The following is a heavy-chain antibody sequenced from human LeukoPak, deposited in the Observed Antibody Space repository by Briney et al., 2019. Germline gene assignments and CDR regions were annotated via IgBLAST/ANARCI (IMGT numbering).Heavy chain of an antibody. D-gene: IGHD3-22*01. J-gene: IGHJ3*02. CDR3: ARDSRYYDSSGYSDAFDI. CDR1: GGSISSGSYY. CDR2: IYTSGST. Sequence: SETLSLTCTVSGGSISSGSYYWSWIRQPAGKGLEWIGRIYTSGSTNYNPSLKSRVTISVDTSTNQFSLKLSSVTAADTAVYYCARDSRYYDSSGYSDAFDIWGQGTMVTVSS. V-gene: IGHV4-61*02.